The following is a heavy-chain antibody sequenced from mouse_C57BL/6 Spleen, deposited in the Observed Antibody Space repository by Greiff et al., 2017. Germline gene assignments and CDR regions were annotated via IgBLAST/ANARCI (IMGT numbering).Heavy chain of an antibody. CDR1: GYTFTSYW. Sequence: VQLQQSGTVLARPGASVKMSCKTSGYTFTSYWMHWVKQRPGQGLEWIGAIYPGNSDTSYNQKFKGKAKLTAVTSASTAYMELSSLTNEDSAVFYCTREREWLLPLFDYWGQGTTLTVSS. V-gene: IGHV1-5*01. D-gene: IGHD2-3*01. CDR3: TREREWLLPLFDY. CDR2: IYPGNSDT. J-gene: IGHJ2*01.